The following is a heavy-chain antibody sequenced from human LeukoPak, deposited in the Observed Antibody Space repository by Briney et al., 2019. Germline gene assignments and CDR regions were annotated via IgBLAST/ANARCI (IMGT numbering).Heavy chain of an antibody. J-gene: IGHJ6*03. D-gene: IGHD3-3*01. CDR3: AATSVYYDFWSGYSGHYYYMDV. CDR1: GFTFTSSA. CDR2: IVVGSGTT. Sequence: GTSVKVSCKASGFTFTSSAMQWVRQARGQRLEWIGWIVVGSGTTNYAQKFQERVTITRDMSTSTAYMEVSSLRSEDTDVYYCAATSVYYDFWSGYSGHYYYMDVWGKGTTVTVSS. V-gene: IGHV1-58*02.